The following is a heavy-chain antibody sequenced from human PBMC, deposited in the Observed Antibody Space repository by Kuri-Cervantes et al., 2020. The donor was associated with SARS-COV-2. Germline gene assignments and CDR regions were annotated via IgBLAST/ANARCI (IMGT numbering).Heavy chain of an antibody. CDR1: GHTFTSYG. D-gene: IGHD3-3*01. CDR2: ISAYSGNT. V-gene: IGHV1-18*01. J-gene: IGHJ6*03. Sequence: VSVKVSCKASGHTFTSYGISWVRQAPGQGLEWMGWISAYSGNTNYAQKLQGRVTMTTDTSTSTAYMELRSLRSDDTAVYYCARDSLERTMDVWGKGTTVTVSS. CDR3: ARDSLERTMDV.